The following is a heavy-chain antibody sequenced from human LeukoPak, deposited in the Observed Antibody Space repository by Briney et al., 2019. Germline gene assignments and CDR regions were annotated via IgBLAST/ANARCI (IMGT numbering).Heavy chain of an antibody. V-gene: IGHV4-4*02. CDR1: GGSISSSNW. D-gene: IGHD2-2*01. CDR3: ARVVPAAMGYYYYYMDV. J-gene: IGHJ6*03. Sequence: PSETLSLTCAVSGGSISSSNWWSWVRQPPGKGLEWIGEIYHSGSTNYNPSLKSRVTISVDKSKNQFSLKLSSVTAADTAVYYCARVVPAAMGYYYYYMDVWGKGTTVTVSS. CDR2: IYHSGST.